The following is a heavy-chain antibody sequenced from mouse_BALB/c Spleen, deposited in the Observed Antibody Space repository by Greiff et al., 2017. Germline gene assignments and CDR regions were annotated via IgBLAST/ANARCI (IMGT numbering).Heavy chain of an antibody. V-gene: IGHV6-6*02. Sequence: EVMLVESGGGLVQPGGSMKLSCVASGFTFSNYWMNWVRQSPEKGLEWVAEIRLKSNNYATHYAESVKGRFTISRDDSKSSVYLQMNNLRAEDTGIYYCTRDGLLFAYWGQGTLVTVSA. CDR2: IRLKSNNYAT. J-gene: IGHJ3*01. D-gene: IGHD1-2*01. CDR1: GFTFSNYW. CDR3: TRDGLLFAY.